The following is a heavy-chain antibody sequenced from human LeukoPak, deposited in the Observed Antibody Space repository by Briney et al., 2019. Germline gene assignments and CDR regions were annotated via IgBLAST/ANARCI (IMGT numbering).Heavy chain of an antibody. CDR2: IYYSGST. CDR1: GGSISSGGYY. J-gene: IGHJ4*02. D-gene: IGHD3-3*01. Sequence: SETLSLTCTVSGGSISSGGYYWSWIRQHPGKGLEWIGYIYYSGSTYYNPSLKSRVTISVDTSRNQFSLKLSSVTAADTAVYYCARVGQSTGDFWSGYKYYFDYWGQGTLVTVSS. V-gene: IGHV4-31*03. CDR3: ARVGQSTGDFWSGYKYYFDY.